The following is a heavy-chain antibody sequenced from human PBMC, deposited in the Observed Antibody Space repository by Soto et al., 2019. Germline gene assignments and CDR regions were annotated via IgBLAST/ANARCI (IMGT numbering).Heavy chain of an antibody. CDR2: IYYSGST. Sequence: QVQLQESGPGLVKPSETLSLTCTVSGGSISSYYWSWIRQPPGKGLEWLGYIYYSGSTNYNPSLKSRVTISVDTSKNQFSLKLSSVTAADTAVYYCARDGIAVADPDAFDIWGQGTMVTVSS. J-gene: IGHJ3*02. CDR3: ARDGIAVADPDAFDI. V-gene: IGHV4-59*01. D-gene: IGHD6-19*01. CDR1: GGSISSYY.